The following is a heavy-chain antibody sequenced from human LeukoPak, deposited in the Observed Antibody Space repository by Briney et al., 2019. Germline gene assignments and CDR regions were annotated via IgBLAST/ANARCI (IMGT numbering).Heavy chain of an antibody. V-gene: IGHV4-34*01. CDR3: ASPLRGVDGSWFDP. CDR2: VYADGST. J-gene: IGHJ5*02. CDR1: GGSFSGYY. D-gene: IGHD3-10*01. Sequence: SETLSLTCAVYGGSFSGYYWSWIRQPPGKGLEWIGSVYADGSTYYTPSLKGRVTMSLDTSKNHFYLNLKSVTAADTAIYYCASPLRGVDGSWFDPWGQGILVTVSS.